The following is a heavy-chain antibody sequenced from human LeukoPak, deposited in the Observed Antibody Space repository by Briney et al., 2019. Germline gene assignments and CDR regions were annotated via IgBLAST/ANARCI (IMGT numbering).Heavy chain of an antibody. V-gene: IGHV1-46*01. CDR1: GYTFTSYY. CDR2: INPSGGST. Sequence: GASVKVSCKASGYTFTSYYTHWVRQAPGQGLEWMGIINPSGGSTSYAQKFQGRVTMTRDTSTSTVYMELSSLRSEDTAVYYCAREARDNYDFWSGYYSMDVWGKGTTVTVSS. CDR3: AREARDNYDFWSGYYSMDV. J-gene: IGHJ6*03. D-gene: IGHD3-3*01.